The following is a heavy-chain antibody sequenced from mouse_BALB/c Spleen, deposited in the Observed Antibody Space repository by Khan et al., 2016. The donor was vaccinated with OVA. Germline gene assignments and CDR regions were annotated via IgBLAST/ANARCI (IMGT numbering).Heavy chain of an antibody. CDR3: DISFNGYGWFAY. D-gene: IGHD2-2*01. CDR2: IWSDGNT. J-gene: IGHJ3*01. V-gene: IGHV2-3*01. Sequence: QVQLKESGPGLVAPSQSLSITCTVSGSSSTSYGVSWARQTPGKGLEWLGVIWSDGNTNYHSSPKSRLTITKDNSKSQVLLKLNSLQTDDTATYYCDISFNGYGWFAYWGQGTLVTVSA. CDR1: GSSSTSYG.